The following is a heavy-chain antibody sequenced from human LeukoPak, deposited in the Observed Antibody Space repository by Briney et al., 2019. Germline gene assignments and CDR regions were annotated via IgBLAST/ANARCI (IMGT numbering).Heavy chain of an antibody. V-gene: IGHV4-59*01. CDR1: GGSIRSYF. CDR3: ARGKEMASTPEDLDS. CDR2: VYYSGST. D-gene: IGHD5-24*01. J-gene: IGHJ4*02. Sequence: SGTLPLTCFVSGGSIRSYFWSWIRQPPGKGLEWIGYVYYSGSTSYNPSLKGRVTISVDMSKNQVSLELTSVTAADTAVYYCARGKEMASTPEDLDSWGQGILVTVSS.